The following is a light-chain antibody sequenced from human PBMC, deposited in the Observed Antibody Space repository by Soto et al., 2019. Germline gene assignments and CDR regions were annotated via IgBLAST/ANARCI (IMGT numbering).Light chain of an antibody. CDR3: SSFTSSRTRV. CDR1: SSDVGGYNY. V-gene: IGLV2-14*01. CDR2: DVS. Sequence: QSALTQPASVSGSPGQSITISFTGTSSDVGGYNYVSWYQQHPGKAPKLMIYDVSDRPSGVSNRFSGSKSGNTASLTISGLQADDEADYYCSSFTSSRTRVFGTGTKVTVL. J-gene: IGLJ1*01.